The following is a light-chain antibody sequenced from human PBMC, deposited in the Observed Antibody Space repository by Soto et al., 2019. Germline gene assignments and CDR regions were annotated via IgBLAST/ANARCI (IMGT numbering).Light chain of an antibody. CDR1: QSVSSN. V-gene: IGKV3-15*01. J-gene: IGKJ1*01. CDR2: GAS. CDR3: QQYNILPRT. Sequence: EIVMTQSPATLSVSPGERATLSCRASQSVSSNLAWYQQKPGQAPRVLIYGASTRATGIPARFSGSGSGKEFTLTISSLQSEDFAVYYCQQYNILPRTFGQGAKVEIK.